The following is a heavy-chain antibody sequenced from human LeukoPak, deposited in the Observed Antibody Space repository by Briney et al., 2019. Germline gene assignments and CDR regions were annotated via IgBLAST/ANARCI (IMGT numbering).Heavy chain of an antibody. Sequence: SETLSLTCTVSGYSINSGFYWGWIRQPPGKGLEWIGNIYYGVTTTHHPSLKSRVTISMDTPKNQFSLKLTSVTAADTAVYYCARDSGYSSSYIWGQGTMVTVSS. D-gene: IGHD6-13*01. CDR3: ARDSGYSSSYI. V-gene: IGHV4-38-2*02. J-gene: IGHJ3*02. CDR1: GYSINSGFY. CDR2: IYYGVTT.